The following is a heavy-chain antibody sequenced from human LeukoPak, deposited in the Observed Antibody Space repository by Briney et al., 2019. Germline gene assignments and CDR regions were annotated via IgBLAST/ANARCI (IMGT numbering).Heavy chain of an antibody. CDR3: ARGSGYGDYGGVP. CDR2: ISTYNGNT. Sequence: ASVKVSCKASGYIFASYGISWVRQAPGQGLEWMGWISTYNGNTNYAPKVEGRVTLTTDTSTSTAYMELRSLTSDDTAVYYCARGSGYGDYGGVPWGQGTLVTVPS. D-gene: IGHD4-17*01. CDR1: GYIFASYG. V-gene: IGHV1-18*01. J-gene: IGHJ5*02.